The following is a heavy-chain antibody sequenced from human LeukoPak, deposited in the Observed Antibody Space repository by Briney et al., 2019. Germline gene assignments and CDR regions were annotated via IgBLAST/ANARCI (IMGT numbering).Heavy chain of an antibody. V-gene: IGHV3-23*01. CDR2: VSANGINT. J-gene: IGHJ4*02. CDR1: GFTFSNHA. CDR3: ARRITEASTYYFDY. D-gene: IGHD5-24*01. Sequence: GGSLRLSCVASGFTFSNHAMNWVRQAPGKGLEWVSSVSANGINTYYADSVKGRFTISRDNSKNTLYLQMDSLRAEDAAVYYCARRITEASTYYFDYWGQGTLVPVSS.